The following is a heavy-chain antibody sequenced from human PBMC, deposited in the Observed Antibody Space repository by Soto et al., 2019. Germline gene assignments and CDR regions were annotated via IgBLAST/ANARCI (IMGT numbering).Heavy chain of an antibody. CDR1: GYTFTSYD. CDR2: MNPNSGNT. D-gene: IGHD1-7*01. CDR3: ARDGVSSTEYTWNYGTYFDY. Sequence: ASVKVSCKASGYTFTSYDINWVRQATGQGLEWMGWMNPNSGNTGYAQKFQGRVTMTRNTSISTAYMELSSLRSGDTAVYYCARDGVSSTEYTWNYGTYFDYWGQGALVTVSS. J-gene: IGHJ4*02. V-gene: IGHV1-8*01.